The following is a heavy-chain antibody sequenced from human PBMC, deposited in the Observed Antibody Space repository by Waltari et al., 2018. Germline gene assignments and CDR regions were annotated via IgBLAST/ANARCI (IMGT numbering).Heavy chain of an antibody. V-gene: IGHV4-34*01. J-gene: IGHJ5*02. CDR2: INQPGVT. D-gene: IGHD4-17*01. CDR1: GGSFSGYH. Sequence: QVQLKEWGAGTLKPSETLSLTCAVYGGSFSGYHWTWIRQSPGKGLEWLGEINQPGVTTSRPSLKGRMTILKDPSKNQFSLRLSSGTAADAAIYYCAREGVPDAYGDGSDYRNWFDPWGQGILVTVSS. CDR3: AREGVPDAYGDGSDYRNWFDP.